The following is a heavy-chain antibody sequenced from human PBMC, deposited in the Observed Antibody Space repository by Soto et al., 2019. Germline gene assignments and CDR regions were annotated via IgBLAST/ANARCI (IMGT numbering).Heavy chain of an antibody. CDR3: VREAGDIGVVPYGMAV. CDR2: ISYDGSNK. CDR1: GFTFRSFA. J-gene: IGHJ6*02. Sequence: RSMRHPWAAFGFTFRSFAMHWVRQAPGKGLEWVALISYDGSNKYYADSVKGRLTIFRDNGKNTLYLQMNSLRAEDTAVYYCVREAGDIGVVPYGMAVWGQGTTVTVSS. V-gene: IGHV3-30-3*01. D-gene: IGHD2-15*01.